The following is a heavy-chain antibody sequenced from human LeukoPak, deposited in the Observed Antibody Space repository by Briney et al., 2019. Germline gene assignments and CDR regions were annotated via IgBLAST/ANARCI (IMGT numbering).Heavy chain of an antibody. CDR3: ARSADRANQGWFDP. D-gene: IGHD1-14*01. CDR1: GGSISSSNW. J-gene: IGHJ5*02. V-gene: IGHV4-4*02. Sequence: PSGTLSLTCAVSGGSISSSNWWSWVRQPPGKGLEWIGEIYHSGSTNYNPSLKGRVTISVDKSKNQFSLKLSSVTAADTAVYYCARSADRANQGWFDPWGQGTLVTVSS. CDR2: IYHSGST.